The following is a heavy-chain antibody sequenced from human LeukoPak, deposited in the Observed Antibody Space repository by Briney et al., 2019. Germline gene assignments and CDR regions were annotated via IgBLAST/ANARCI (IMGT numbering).Heavy chain of an antibody. V-gene: IGHV3-43*02. CDR3: VILTVTTRASAFDI. D-gene: IGHD4-17*01. CDR2: IRGDGGST. CDR1: GFTVDDYA. J-gene: IGHJ3*02. Sequence: GGSLRLSCAASGFTVDDYAMEWVRHAPGKGLEWVSLIRGDGGSTYYADSVKSRFTISREDSKKSLYLQMNSLRTENTALYYCVILTVTTRASAFDIWGQGTMVTVSS.